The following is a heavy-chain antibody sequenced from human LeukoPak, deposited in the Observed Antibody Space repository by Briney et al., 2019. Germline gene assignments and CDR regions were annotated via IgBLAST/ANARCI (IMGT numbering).Heavy chain of an antibody. Sequence: GGSLRLPCAASGFTFSSYSMNWVRQAPGKGLEWVSSISSSSSYIYYADSVKGRFTISRDNAKNSLYLQMNSLRAEVTAVYYCARWGQEWELPGFDYWGQGTLVTVSS. CDR1: GFTFSSYS. J-gene: IGHJ4*02. CDR2: ISSSSSYI. D-gene: IGHD1-26*01. CDR3: ARWGQEWELPGFDY. V-gene: IGHV3-21*01.